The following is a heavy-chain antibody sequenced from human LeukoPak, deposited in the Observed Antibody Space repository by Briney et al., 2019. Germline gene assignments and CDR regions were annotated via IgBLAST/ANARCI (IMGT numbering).Heavy chain of an antibody. J-gene: IGHJ6*02. CDR3: ARVHCSGGSCYRYYHYGMDV. CDR1: GFTFSSYG. D-gene: IGHD2-15*01. Sequence: GGSLRLSCAPSGFTFSSYGMHWVRQAPGKGLEWVAVIWYDGSNKYYADSVKGRFTISRDNSKNTLYLQMNSLRAEDTAVYYCARVHCSGGSCYRYYHYGMDVWGQGTTVTVSS. CDR2: IWYDGSNK. V-gene: IGHV3-33*01.